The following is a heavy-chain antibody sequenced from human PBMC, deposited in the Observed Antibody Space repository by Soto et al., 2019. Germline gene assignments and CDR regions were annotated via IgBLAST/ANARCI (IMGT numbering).Heavy chain of an antibody. CDR1: GFSFSTYG. CDR3: VKFRGRAYHYYYMDV. Sequence: DVQLLESGGGLAQRGGSLRLSCAASGFSFSTYGMTWVRQAPGKGLEWVSYGGSGGSTYYADSVKGRFTISRDNSKNTLYLQMNGLRAEETAVYYCVKFRGRAYHYYYMDVWGNGTTVTVSS. J-gene: IGHJ6*03. CDR2: YGGSGGST. V-gene: IGHV3-23*01. D-gene: IGHD3-16*01.